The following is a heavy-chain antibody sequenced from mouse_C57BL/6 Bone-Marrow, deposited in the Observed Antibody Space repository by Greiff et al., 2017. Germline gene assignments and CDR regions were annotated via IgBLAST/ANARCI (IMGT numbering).Heavy chain of an antibody. D-gene: IGHD5-1*01. CDR3: ALPNWYFDV. CDR1: GYTFTSYW. J-gene: IGHJ1*03. Sequence: VQLQQPGAELVMPGASVKLSCKASGYTFTSYWMHWVKQRPGQGLEWIGEIDPSDSYTNYNQKFKGKSTLTVDKSSSTAYMQLSSLTSEDSAVXYCALPNWYFDVWGTGTTVTVSS. V-gene: IGHV1-69*01. CDR2: IDPSDSYT.